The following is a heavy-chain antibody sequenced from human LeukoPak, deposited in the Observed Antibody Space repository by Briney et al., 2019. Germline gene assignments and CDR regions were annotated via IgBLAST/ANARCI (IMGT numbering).Heavy chain of an antibody. V-gene: IGHV1-18*01. CDR2: ISAYNGNT. J-gene: IGHJ4*02. Sequence: GASVKVSCKASGYTFTSYGISWVRQAPGQGLEWMGWISAYNGNTNYAQKLQGRVTMTTDTSTSTAYMELSSLRSEDTAVYYCASLGAVSDSVDFDYWGQGTLVTVSS. D-gene: IGHD3-22*01. CDR1: GYTFTSYG. CDR3: ASLGAVSDSVDFDY.